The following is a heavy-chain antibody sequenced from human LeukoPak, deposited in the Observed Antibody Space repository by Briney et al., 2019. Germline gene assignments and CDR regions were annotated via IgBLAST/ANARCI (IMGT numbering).Heavy chain of an antibody. CDR2: IYHSGST. V-gene: IGHV4-38-2*02. CDR1: GYSISSGYY. CDR3: ARDPGITMFDP. D-gene: IGHD3-10*01. J-gene: IGHJ5*02. Sequence: KTSETLSLTCTVSGYSISSGYYWGWIRQPPGKGLEWIGSIYHSGSTYYNPSLKSRVTISVDTSKNQFSLKLSSVTAADTAVYYCARDPGITMFDPWGQGTLVTVSS.